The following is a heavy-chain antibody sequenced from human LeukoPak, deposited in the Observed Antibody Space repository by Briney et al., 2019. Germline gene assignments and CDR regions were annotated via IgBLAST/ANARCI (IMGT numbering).Heavy chain of an antibody. CDR3: AREPNSGYAFDI. V-gene: IGHV3-23*01. CDR2: ISSSGGST. CDR1: GLTFSVYG. Sequence: PGGSLRLSCAASGLTFSVYGMSWVRQAPGKGLEWVSAISSSGGSTYYADSVKGRFTISRDNSKNTLYLQMNSLRAEDTAVYYCAREPNSGYAFDIWGQGTMVTVSS. J-gene: IGHJ3*02. D-gene: IGHD3-22*01.